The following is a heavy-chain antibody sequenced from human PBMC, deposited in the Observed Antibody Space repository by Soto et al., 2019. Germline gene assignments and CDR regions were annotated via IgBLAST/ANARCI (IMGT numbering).Heavy chain of an antibody. Sequence: APVKVSCKASGFTFTSYGISWVRQAPGQGLEGMGWISAYNGNTNYARKLQGRVTMTRDTSKSTAFMELSSLTSEDTAVYYCARGPRNWGVDYWGQGTLVTAPQ. D-gene: IGHD7-27*01. CDR2: ISAYNGNT. J-gene: IGHJ4*02. CDR1: GFTFTSYG. CDR3: ARGPRNWGVDY. V-gene: IGHV1-18*01.